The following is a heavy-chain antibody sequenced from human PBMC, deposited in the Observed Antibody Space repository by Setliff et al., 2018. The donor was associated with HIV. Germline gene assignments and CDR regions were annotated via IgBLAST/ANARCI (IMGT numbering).Heavy chain of an antibody. J-gene: IGHJ6*03. Sequence: PGGSLRLSCAASGFTFSDYYMSWVRQPPGKGLEWVSYISDSGSTIYYADSVKGRFTTSRDNAKNSLYLQMNSLRAEDTAVYYCARPLTGYSITHYYYMDVWGKGTTVTVSS. CDR1: GFTFSDYY. CDR2: ISDSGSTI. V-gene: IGHV3-11*04. CDR3: ARPLTGYSITHYYYMDV. D-gene: IGHD3-9*01.